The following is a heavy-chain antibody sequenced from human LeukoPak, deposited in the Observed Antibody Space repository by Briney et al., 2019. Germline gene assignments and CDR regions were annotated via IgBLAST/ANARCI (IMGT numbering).Heavy chain of an antibody. CDR3: ARDDRIAAAGTFDY. CDR2: YSGGTT. Sequence: GESLTLTCTASGFTVSNSFMSWGRQAPGKGLEWVSVYSGGTTYSAASVQCGVTISRQNSKNTLYLQMNSLRAEDTALYYCARDDRIAAAGTFDYWGQGTLVTVSS. V-gene: IGHV3-53*01. CDR1: GFTVSNSF. J-gene: IGHJ4*02. D-gene: IGHD6-13*01.